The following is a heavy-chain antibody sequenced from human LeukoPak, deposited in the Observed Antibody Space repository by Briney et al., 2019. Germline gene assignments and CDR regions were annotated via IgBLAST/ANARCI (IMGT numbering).Heavy chain of an antibody. CDR2: ISGSGGST. CDR3: AKDRDYYDSSGYSLYFDY. CDR1: GFTFSSYA. Sequence: PGGSLRLSCAASGFTFSSYAMSWVRQAPGKGLEWVSAISGSGGSTYYADSVKGRFTISRDNSKNTLYLQMNSLRAEDTAVYYCAKDRDYYDSSGYSLYFDYWGQGTLVTVSS. D-gene: IGHD3-22*01. J-gene: IGHJ4*02. V-gene: IGHV3-23*01.